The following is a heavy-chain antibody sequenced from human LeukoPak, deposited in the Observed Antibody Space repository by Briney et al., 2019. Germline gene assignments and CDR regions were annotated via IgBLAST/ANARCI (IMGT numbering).Heavy chain of an antibody. CDR1: GGSISSYY. CDR3: ARDTVTPNYFDY. CDR2: IYHSGST. V-gene: IGHV4-38-2*02. J-gene: IGHJ4*02. D-gene: IGHD4-11*01. Sequence: PSETLSLTCIVSGGSISSYYWGWIRQPPGKGLEWIGSIYHSGSTYYNPSLKSRVTISVDTSKNQFSLKLSSVTAADTAVYYCARDTVTPNYFDYWGQGTLVTVSS.